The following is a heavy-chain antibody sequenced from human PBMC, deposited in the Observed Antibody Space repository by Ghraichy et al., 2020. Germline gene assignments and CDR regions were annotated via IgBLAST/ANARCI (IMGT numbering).Heavy chain of an antibody. CDR2: ITEDGSET. J-gene: IGHJ4*02. Sequence: GGSLRLSCAASGFTFSRYWMSWVRQVPGKGLELVANITEDGSETYYVDSVKGRFTISRDNATNSLYLQMNSLRVEDTALYYCARDPWIWEFLVWGQGTPVSVTS. V-gene: IGHV3-7*03. CDR3: ARDPWIWEFLV. CDR1: GFTFSRYW. D-gene: IGHD2-2*03.